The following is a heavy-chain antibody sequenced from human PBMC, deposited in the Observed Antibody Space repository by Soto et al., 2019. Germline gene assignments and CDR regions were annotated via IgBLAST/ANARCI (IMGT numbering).Heavy chain of an antibody. Sequence: QVQLVQSGAEVKKPGSSVNVSCKASGGTFGSYAISWLRQAAGQVHEWMGGIIPIPGTANYAQKFQGRVTIAADESTSTAYMELSSLRSEDTAVYYCARSQGSSTSLEIYYYYYYGMDVWGQGTTVTVSS. V-gene: IGHV1-69*01. CDR1: GGTFGSYA. D-gene: IGHD2-2*01. CDR2: IIPIPGTA. J-gene: IGHJ6*02. CDR3: ARSQGSSTSLEIYYYYYYGMDV.